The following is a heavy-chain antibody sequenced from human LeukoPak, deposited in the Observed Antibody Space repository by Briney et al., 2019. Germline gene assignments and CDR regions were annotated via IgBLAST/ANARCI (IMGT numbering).Heavy chain of an antibody. CDR1: GFSFSICS. CDR3: VKATVTSSYFDYFDS. Sequence: GGSLRLSCSASGFSFSICSMHWVRQAQGKGLEYVSAISSNGGHTNYADSVKGRFTISRDNSKNTLYLQMSSLRAEDTAVYYCVKATVTSSYFDYFDSWGQGTRVTVSS. V-gene: IGHV3-64D*09. CDR2: ISSNGGHT. D-gene: IGHD4-17*01. J-gene: IGHJ4*02.